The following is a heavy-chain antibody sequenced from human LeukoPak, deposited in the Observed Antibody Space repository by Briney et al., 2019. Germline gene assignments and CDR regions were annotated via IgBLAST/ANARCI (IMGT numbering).Heavy chain of an antibody. J-gene: IGHJ4*02. D-gene: IGHD3-3*01. CDR3: AKDRDYDFWCGFDY. CDR1: GFTFSSYA. Sequence: GGSLTLSCAGSGFTFSSYAMSWVRPAPGKGVEWVSAITGSGASTYYEDTVRGRFTIARDNSKNTLNLQMNGLRAEATAVYYCAKDRDYDFWCGFDYWGQGTLVTVSS. CDR2: ITGSGAST. V-gene: IGHV3-23*01.